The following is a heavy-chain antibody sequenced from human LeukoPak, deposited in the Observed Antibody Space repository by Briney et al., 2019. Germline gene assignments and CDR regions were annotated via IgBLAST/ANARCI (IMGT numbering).Heavy chain of an antibody. CDR3: ARRAGEYSHPYDY. CDR2: IYSGGNT. Sequence: GGSLRLSCTVAVFTVSSNSMSWVRQATGKGLEWVSFIYSGGNTHYSDSVKGRFTISRDNSKNTLYLQMNSLRAEDTAVYYCARRAGEYSHPYDYWGQGTLVTVSS. J-gene: IGHJ4*02. D-gene: IGHD4-17*01. CDR1: VFTVSSNS. V-gene: IGHV3-53*01.